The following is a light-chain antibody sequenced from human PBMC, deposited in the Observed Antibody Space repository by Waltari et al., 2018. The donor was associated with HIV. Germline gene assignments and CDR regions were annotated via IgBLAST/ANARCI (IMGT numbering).Light chain of an antibody. CDR3: QSYDDTTVI. Sequence: FMLTQPHSVSESPGKTVTISCTRSSGSIARNYVHWYQQRPGSSPTAVLYENIQRPSGGPDRFSGAIDISSHSASLTISGLKPEDEADYFCQSYDDTTVIFGGGTKLTVL. CDR1: SGSIARNY. J-gene: IGLJ2*01. CDR2: ENI. V-gene: IGLV6-57*01.